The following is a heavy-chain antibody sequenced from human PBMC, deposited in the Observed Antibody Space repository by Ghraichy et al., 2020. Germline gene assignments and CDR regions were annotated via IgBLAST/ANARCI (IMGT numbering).Heavy chain of an antibody. CDR3: ARDRSTSGPRDYYYYYMDV. V-gene: IGHV1-2*02. D-gene: IGHD2-2*01. J-gene: IGHJ6*03. CDR2: LDPHGGGT. Sequence: RWVGRAAGRGVGWMGWLDPHGGGTNYAQNVQGRVTMTRDTAISTAYMERSRLRSDDTAVYYCARDRSTSGPRDYYYYYMDVWGKGTTVTVS.